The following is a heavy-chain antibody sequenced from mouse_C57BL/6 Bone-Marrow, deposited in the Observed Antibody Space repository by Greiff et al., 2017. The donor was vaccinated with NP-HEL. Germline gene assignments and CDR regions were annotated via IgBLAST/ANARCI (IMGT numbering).Heavy chain of an antibody. J-gene: IGHJ2*01. V-gene: IGHV5-12*01. CDR3: ARDTTRGYFDY. D-gene: IGHD2-1*01. CDR2: ISNGGGST. Sequence: EVNVVESGGGLVQPGGSLKLSCAASGFTFSDYYMYWVRQTPEKRLEWVAYISNGGGSTYYPDTVKGRFTISRDNAKNTLYLQMSRLKSEDTAMYYCARDTTRGYFDYWGQGTTLTVSS. CDR1: GFTFSDYY.